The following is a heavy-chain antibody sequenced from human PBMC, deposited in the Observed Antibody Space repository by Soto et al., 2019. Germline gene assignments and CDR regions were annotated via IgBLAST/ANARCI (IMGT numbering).Heavy chain of an antibody. CDR1: GFTSSAYW. V-gene: IGHV3-74*01. CDR3: ARGPRVSSTGTGAH. CDR2: ISDDGSTA. Sequence: PGGSLRLSCSVSGFTSSAYWMHWVRQVPGKGLTWVSRISDDGSTATYADSVKGRFVIARDNAKNSLYLEMNTLRADASGLYYCARGPRVSSTGTGAHWGRGTLVTVSS. D-gene: IGHD1-1*01. J-gene: IGHJ4*02.